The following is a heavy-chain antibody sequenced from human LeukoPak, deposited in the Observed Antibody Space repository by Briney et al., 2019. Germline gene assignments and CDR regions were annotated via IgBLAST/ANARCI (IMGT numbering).Heavy chain of an antibody. Sequence: PGGSLRLSCEASGFTFGDYGMHWVRQAPGKGLEWVAYIRYDGSKRNHADSVKGRFAISRDNSKKTLYLQMNSLRAEDTAVYYCARDSDSWFDYWGQGTLVTVSS. CDR3: ARDSDSWFDY. D-gene: IGHD1-26*01. CDR1: GFTFGDYG. CDR2: IRYDGSKR. J-gene: IGHJ4*02. V-gene: IGHV3-30*02.